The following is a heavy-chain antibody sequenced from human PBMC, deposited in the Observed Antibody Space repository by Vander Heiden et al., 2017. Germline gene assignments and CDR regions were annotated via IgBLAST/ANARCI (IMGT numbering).Heavy chain of an antibody. CDR3: ARVTGGYYDSSGYGAFDI. D-gene: IGHD3-22*01. Sequence: QVQLVQSGAEVKKPGSSVKVSCKASGGTFSSSAISWVRQAPGQGLEWMGGIIPIFGTANYAQKVQGRVTITADESTSTAYMELSSLRSEDTAVYYCARVTGGYYDSSGYGAFDIWGQGTMVTVSS. V-gene: IGHV1-69*01. CDR1: GGTFSSSA. CDR2: IIPIFGTA. J-gene: IGHJ3*02.